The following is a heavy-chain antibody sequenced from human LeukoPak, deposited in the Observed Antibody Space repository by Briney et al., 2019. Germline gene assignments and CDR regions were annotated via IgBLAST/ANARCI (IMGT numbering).Heavy chain of an antibody. Sequence: GGSLRLSCGASGFTFSSYWMSWMRQAPGKGLEWVANIKYDGNEEYYVDSVKGRFTITRDNAKNPLYLKLDSLRVEDPAVYYCKSGGAAPGSFDYWGQGTLVTVSP. D-gene: IGHD1-1*01. CDR2: IKYDGNEE. J-gene: IGHJ4*02. V-gene: IGHV3-7*01. CDR1: GFTFSSYW. CDR3: KSGGAAPGSFDY.